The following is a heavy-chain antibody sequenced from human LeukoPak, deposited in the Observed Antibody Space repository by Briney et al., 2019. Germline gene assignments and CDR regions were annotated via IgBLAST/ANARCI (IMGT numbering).Heavy chain of an antibody. CDR2: IYPGDSDT. D-gene: IGHD4-17*01. J-gene: IGHJ4*02. CDR1: GYRFTSYL. Sequence: GASLKISCKGSGYRFTSYLIGWVRQLPGKGLEWMGIIYPGDSDTRYSPSFQGQVTISADKSISTAYLQWSSLKASDTAMYYCARQYGEYYFDYWGQGTLVTVSS. CDR3: ARQYGEYYFDY. V-gene: IGHV5-51*01.